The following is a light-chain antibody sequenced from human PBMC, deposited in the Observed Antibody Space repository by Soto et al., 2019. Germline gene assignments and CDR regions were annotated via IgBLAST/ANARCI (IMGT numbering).Light chain of an antibody. J-gene: IGKJ1*01. CDR1: HSVLYSSDNRNY. CDR2: WAS. CDR3: QQYYTIPKT. V-gene: IGKV4-1*01. Sequence: NAIHSVLYSSDNRNYLTWYQQKPGQPPKLLIYWASTRESGVPDRFSGSGSGTDLTLTISRLQAEDVAVYSCQQYYTIPKTFGQGTKVDI.